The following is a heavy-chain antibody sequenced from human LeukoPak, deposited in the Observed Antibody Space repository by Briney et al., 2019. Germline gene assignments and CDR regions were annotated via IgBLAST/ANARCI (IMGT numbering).Heavy chain of an antibody. CDR2: IYPGDSDA. V-gene: IGHV5-51*01. CDR3: ARHDTNMVYYFDY. D-gene: IGHD3-10*01. CDR1: GYNFTTYW. Sequence: GESLQISCRGSGYNFTTYWIGWVRQMPGKGLGWMGFIYPGDSDARYSPSFQGQVTISADKSISTAYLQWSSLKAADTAMYYCARHDTNMVYYFDYWGQGTLVTVSS. J-gene: IGHJ4*02.